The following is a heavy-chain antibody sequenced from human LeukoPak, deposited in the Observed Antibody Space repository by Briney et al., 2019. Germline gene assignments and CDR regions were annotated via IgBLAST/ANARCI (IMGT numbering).Heavy chain of an antibody. Sequence: GASVKVSCKASGYTFTSYYMHWVRQAPGQGLEWMGIINPSGGSTSYAQKFQGRVTMTGDTSTSTVYMELSSLRSEDTAVYYCARDYAGGDYGDYFDYWGQGTLVTVSS. CDR1: GYTFTSYY. V-gene: IGHV1-46*01. J-gene: IGHJ4*02. D-gene: IGHD4-17*01. CDR3: ARDYAGGDYGDYFDY. CDR2: INPSGGST.